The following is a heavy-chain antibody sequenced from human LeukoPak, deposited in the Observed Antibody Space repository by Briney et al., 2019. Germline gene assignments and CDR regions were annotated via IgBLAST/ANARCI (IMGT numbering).Heavy chain of an antibody. D-gene: IGHD1/OR15-1a*01. CDR1: GFTFSSYW. Sequence: GGSLRLSCAASGFTFSSYWMSWVRQAPGKGLAWVANIKQDGSEKYYVDSVKGRFTISRDNAKNSLHLQMNSLRAEDKAVYYCAREAYNWNIDVFDIWGQGTMVTVSS. V-gene: IGHV3-7*01. CDR2: IKQDGSEK. CDR3: AREAYNWNIDVFDI. J-gene: IGHJ3*02.